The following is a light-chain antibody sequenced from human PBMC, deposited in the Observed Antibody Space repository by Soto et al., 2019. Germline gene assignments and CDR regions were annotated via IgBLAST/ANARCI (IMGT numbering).Light chain of an antibody. CDR1: QSVSSSY. CDR2: AAS. V-gene: IGKV3-20*01. CDR3: HQSSRPPIT. J-gene: IGKJ5*01. Sequence: ESVLTQSPGTLSLSPGERATLSCGASQSVSSSYLAWYQQKPGQAPRLLMSAASSRATGIPDRFSGSGSGTYFTLTISRLEAEDFEVYYCHQSSRPPITSGQATRLEIK.